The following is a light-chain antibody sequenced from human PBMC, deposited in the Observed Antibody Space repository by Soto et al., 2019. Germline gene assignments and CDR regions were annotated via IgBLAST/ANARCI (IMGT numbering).Light chain of an antibody. V-gene: IGKV1-39*01. Sequence: DIQMTQSPSSLSAFVGDSVTVTCRASQPIGTSLHWYQQKAGKAPKVLIYAATKLQSGVPSRFSDSGSGKDSTLTISNLQTEDSATYYCQQGYNTFWTFGRETKVELK. CDR2: AAT. CDR1: QPIGTS. J-gene: IGKJ1*01. CDR3: QQGYNTFWT.